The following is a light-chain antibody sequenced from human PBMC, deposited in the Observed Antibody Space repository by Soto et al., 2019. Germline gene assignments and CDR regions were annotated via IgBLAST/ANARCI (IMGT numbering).Light chain of an antibody. Sequence: QPVLTQSPSASASLGASVKLTCTLSSGYSTYAIAWHQQQSEKGPRFLMKINYDGTHSKGDGFFDRFSGSSSGAERHLTISSLQSEDEADYYCQSLGTGIQVFGGGTKLPS. J-gene: IGLJ3*02. CDR1: SGYSTYA. CDR3: QSLGTGIQV. V-gene: IGLV4-69*01. CDR2: INYDGTH.